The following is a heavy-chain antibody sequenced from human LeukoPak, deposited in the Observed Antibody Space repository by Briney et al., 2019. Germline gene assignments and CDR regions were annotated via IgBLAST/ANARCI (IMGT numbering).Heavy chain of an antibody. CDR2: IYYSGST. CDR3: ARQGTVTTYYYYYCGMDV. V-gene: IGHV4-39*01. CDR1: GGSISSSSYY. J-gene: IGHJ6*02. D-gene: IGHD4-17*01. Sequence: PSETLSLTCTVSGGSISSSSYYWGWIRQPPGKGLEWFGSIYYSGSTYYNPSLKSRVTISVDTSKNQFSLKLSPVTAADTAVYYCARQGTVTTYYYYYCGMDVWGQGNTVTVSS.